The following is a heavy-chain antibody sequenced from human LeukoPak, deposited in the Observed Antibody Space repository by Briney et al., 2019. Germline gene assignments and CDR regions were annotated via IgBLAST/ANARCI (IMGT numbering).Heavy chain of an antibody. V-gene: IGHV3-53*01. CDR3: VGSRDAFDI. D-gene: IGHD3-16*01. CDR2: LYSDGTT. Sequence: GGSLRLSCAASGFSVSSNYLNWVRQAPGKGLEWVSVLYSDGTTYYPDSVKGRFTISRDNSKNTLYLQMSSLRVEDTAVYYCVGSRDAFDIWGQGTMVTVSS. J-gene: IGHJ3*02. CDR1: GFSVSSNY.